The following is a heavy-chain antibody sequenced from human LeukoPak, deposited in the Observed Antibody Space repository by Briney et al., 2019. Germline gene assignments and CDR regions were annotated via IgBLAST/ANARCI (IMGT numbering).Heavy chain of an antibody. Sequence: ASVKVSCKASGYTFTDYYMHWVRQAPGQGLEWMGWINPNSGATNYAQKFQGRVTMTRDTSISTAYMELRRLRSNDTDMYYCAREPTSGNYYGTFDPWGQGTLVTVSS. D-gene: IGHD1-26*01. CDR2: INPNSGAT. V-gene: IGHV1-2*02. J-gene: IGHJ5*02. CDR3: AREPTSGNYYGTFDP. CDR1: GYTFTDYY.